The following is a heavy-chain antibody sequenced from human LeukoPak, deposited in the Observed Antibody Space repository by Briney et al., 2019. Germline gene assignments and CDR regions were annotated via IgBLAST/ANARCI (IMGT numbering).Heavy chain of an antibody. CDR2: ISGSGGST. D-gene: IGHD3-9*01. Sequence: GGSLRLSCAASGFTFSSYAMSWVRQAPGEGLEWFSAISGSGGSTYYADSVKGRFTISRDNSKNTLYLQMNSLRAEDTAVYYCAKGLTQVEYFDWLLSLDYRGQGTLVTVSS. CDR1: GFTFSSYA. V-gene: IGHV3-23*01. CDR3: AKGLTQVEYFDWLLSLDY. J-gene: IGHJ4*02.